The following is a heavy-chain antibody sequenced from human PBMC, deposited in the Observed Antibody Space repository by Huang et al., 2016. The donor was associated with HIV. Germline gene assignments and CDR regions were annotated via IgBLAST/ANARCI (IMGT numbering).Heavy chain of an antibody. J-gene: IGHJ4*02. V-gene: IGHV3-74*01. CDR3: VRDPRIQSWLNYFDY. Sequence: EVQLVESGGGLVQPGGSLRLSCAASGFTFSSYWMHWVRQAPAKGVVCVSSINSDGSSSGYADSVKGRFTISRDNAKNTLYLQMNSLRAEDTAVYYCVRDPRIQSWLNYFDYWGQGTLVSVSS. CDR1: GFTFSSYW. D-gene: IGHD3-22*01. CDR2: INSDGSSS.